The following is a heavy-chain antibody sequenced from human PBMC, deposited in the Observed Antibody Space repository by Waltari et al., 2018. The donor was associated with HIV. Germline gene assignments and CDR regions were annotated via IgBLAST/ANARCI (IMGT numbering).Heavy chain of an antibody. D-gene: IGHD2-2*01. Sequence: QVQLVESGGGVVQPGTSLSLSCAASGFTFSDYGMHWVRQAPGKGLQWVALVWYDGSGKYFADSVRGRFTISRDNSKNMVYLQMNSLRADDSAVYYCVAEFLRRDQVLNGGDAFDFWGQGTMVIVSS. CDR2: VWYDGSGK. V-gene: IGHV3-33*01. J-gene: IGHJ3*01. CDR1: GFTFSDYG. CDR3: VAEFLRRDQVLNGGDAFDF.